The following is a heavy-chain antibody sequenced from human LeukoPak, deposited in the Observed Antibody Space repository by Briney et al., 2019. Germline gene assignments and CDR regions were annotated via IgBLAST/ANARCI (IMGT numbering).Heavy chain of an antibody. CDR3: ARLASSGYDPLVDY. CDR2: MNPNSGNT. Sequence: ASVKVSCKASGYTFTSYDINWVRQATGQELEWMGWMNPNSGNTGYAQKFQGRVTMTRNTSISTAYMELSSLRSEDTAVYYCARLASSGYDPLVDYWGQGTLVTVSS. J-gene: IGHJ4*02. D-gene: IGHD3-22*01. V-gene: IGHV1-8*01. CDR1: GYTFTSYD.